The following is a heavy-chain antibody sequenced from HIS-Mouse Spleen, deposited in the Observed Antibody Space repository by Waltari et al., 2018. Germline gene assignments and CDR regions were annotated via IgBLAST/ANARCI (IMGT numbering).Heavy chain of an antibody. CDR2: IIPIFGTA. CDR3: ARRGVAMAYFDY. V-gene: IGHV1-69*01. J-gene: IGHJ4*02. D-gene: IGHD5-18*01. CDR1: GGTFSSYA. Sequence: QVQLVQSGAEVKKPGSSVKVSCKASGGTFSSYAIRRVRPAPGQGLEWVGGIIPIFGTANYAQKFQGRVTITADESTSTAYMELSSLRSEDTAVYYCARRGVAMAYFDYWGQGTLVTVSS.